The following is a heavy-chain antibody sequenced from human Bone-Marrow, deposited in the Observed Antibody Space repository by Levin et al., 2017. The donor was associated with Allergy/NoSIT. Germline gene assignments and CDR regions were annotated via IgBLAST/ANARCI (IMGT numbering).Heavy chain of an antibody. D-gene: IGHD3-16*01. V-gene: IGHV4-39*01. CDR2: IYYSGST. J-gene: IGHJ4*02. CDR1: GGSISSSSYY. CDR3: ARRNHYGSYADY. Sequence: SETLSLTCTVSGGSISSSSYYWGWIRQPPGKGLEWIGSIYYSGSTYYNPSLKSRATISVDTSKNQFSLKLSSVTAADTAVYYCARRNHYGSYADYWGQGTLVTVSS.